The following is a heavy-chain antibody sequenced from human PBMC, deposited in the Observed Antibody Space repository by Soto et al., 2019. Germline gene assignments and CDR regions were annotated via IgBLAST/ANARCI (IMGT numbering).Heavy chain of an antibody. Sequence: PSETLSITCTVSGGSISSSSYYWGWFRQPPGKGLEWIGSIYYSGSTYYNPSLKSRVTISVDTSKNQFSLKLSSVTAADTAVYYCARPYYDFWSGQHNWFDPWGQGTLVTVSS. CDR2: IYYSGST. CDR3: ARPYYDFWSGQHNWFDP. CDR1: GGSISSSSYY. V-gene: IGHV4-39*01. D-gene: IGHD3-3*01. J-gene: IGHJ5*02.